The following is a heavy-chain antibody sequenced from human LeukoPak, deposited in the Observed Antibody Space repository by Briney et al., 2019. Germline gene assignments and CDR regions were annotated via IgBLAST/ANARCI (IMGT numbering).Heavy chain of an antibody. CDR3: ARGSHHGSGSPNWFDP. CDR2: INHSGST. CDR1: GGSISDYY. D-gene: IGHD3-10*01. Sequence: RASETLSLTCIISGGSISDYYWSWIRQPPGKGLEWIGEINHSGSTNYNPSLQSRVTISVDTSKNQFSLKLSSVTAADTAVYYCARGSHHGSGSPNWFDPWGQGTLVTVSS. V-gene: IGHV4-34*01. J-gene: IGHJ5*02.